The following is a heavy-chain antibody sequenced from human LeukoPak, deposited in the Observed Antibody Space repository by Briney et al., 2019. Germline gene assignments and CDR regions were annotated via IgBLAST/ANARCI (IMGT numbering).Heavy chain of an antibody. CDR2: INWSSDFI. J-gene: IGHJ6*03. CDR3: AREGGNGDYFYYMDV. CDR1: GFTFRRYS. D-gene: IGHD4-23*01. Sequence: GGSLRLSCAASGFTFRRYSMSWVRQAPGKGLEWVSTINWSSDFIYYADSVEGRFTISRDNAKNSMCLEMNSLRAEDTAVYFCAREGGNGDYFYYMDVWGKGTTVTVSS. V-gene: IGHV3-21*01.